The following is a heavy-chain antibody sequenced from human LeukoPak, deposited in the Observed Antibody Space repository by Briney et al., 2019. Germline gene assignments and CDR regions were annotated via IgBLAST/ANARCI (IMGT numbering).Heavy chain of an antibody. Sequence: ASVKVSCKASGYTVTDYYIHWVRQAPGQGLEWMGWINPNTDGSDYAQKFQGRVTMTGDTSTDASIGTVYMELSGLTSDDTAVYYCARVATFAGSSGSYFTFWGQGTLVTVSS. CDR3: ARVATFAGSSGSYFTF. CDR2: INPNTDGS. V-gene: IGHV1-2*02. D-gene: IGHD1-26*01. J-gene: IGHJ4*02. CDR1: GYTVTDYY.